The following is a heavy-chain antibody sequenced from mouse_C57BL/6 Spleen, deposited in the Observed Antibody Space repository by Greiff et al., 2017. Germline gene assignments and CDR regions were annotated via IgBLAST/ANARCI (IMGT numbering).Heavy chain of an antibody. V-gene: IGHV3-6*01. Sequence: EVKLLESGPGLVKPSQSLSLTCSVTGYSITSGYYWNWIRQFPGNKLEWMGYISYDGSNNYNPSLKNRISITRDTSKNQFFLKLNSVTTEDTATYYCARDIYYDYDWFAYWGQGTLVTVSA. CDR2: ISYDGSN. J-gene: IGHJ3*01. CDR3: ARDIYYDYDWFAY. CDR1: GYSITSGYY. D-gene: IGHD2-4*01.